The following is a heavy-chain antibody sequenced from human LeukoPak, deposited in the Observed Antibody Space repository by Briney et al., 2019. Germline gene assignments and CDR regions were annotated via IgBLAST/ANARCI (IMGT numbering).Heavy chain of an antibody. V-gene: IGHV1-18*01. J-gene: IGHJ4*02. D-gene: IGHD2-15*01. Sequence: GASVKVSCKASGYTFTSYGISWVRQAPGQGLEWMGWISAYNGNTNYAQKLQGRVTMTTDTSTSTAYMELRSLRSDDTAVYYCARDRCSGGSCYSSSDYWGQGTLVTVSS. CDR2: ISAYNGNT. CDR1: GYTFTSYG. CDR3: ARDRCSGGSCYSSSDY.